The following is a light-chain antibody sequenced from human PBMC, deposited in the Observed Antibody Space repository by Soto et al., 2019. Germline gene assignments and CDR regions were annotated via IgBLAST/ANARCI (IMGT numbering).Light chain of an antibody. CDR3: QHYNSYSYT. Sequence: DIPMTQSPSTLSASVGDRVTITCRASQSVSNWLAWYQQKPGKAPKLLIYDASTLESGVPSRFSGSGSGTEFTLTISSLQPDDFTTYYCQHYNSYSYTFGQGTKLEIK. CDR1: QSVSNW. CDR2: DAS. V-gene: IGKV1-5*01. J-gene: IGKJ2*01.